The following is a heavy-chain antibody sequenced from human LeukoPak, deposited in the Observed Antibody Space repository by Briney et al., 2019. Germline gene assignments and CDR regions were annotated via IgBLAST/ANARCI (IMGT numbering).Heavy chain of an antibody. CDR3: ARGCGGDCAAFDN. J-gene: IGHJ4*02. CDR2: IRSTTYDETT. D-gene: IGHD2-21*02. V-gene: IGHV3-49*04. CDR1: GFTFGDFV. Sequence: GGSLRLSCTASGFTFGDFVMSWVRQAPGKGLEWVSFIRSTTYDETTEYAASVQGRFTISRDGFRGIAYLQMNSLKTEDTAVYYCARGCGGDCAAFDNWGQGTLVTVSS.